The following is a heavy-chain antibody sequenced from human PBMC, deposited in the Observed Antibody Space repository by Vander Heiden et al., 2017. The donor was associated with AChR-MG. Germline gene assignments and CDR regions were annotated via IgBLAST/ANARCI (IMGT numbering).Heavy chain of an antibody. J-gene: IGHJ6*02. CDR3: TRRGSASKYYGMDV. D-gene: IGHD3-10*01. CDR1: GYTFTTHW. V-gene: IGHV5-10-1*03. Sequence: EVDLVQSGAEVRKPGESLTISCKASGYTFTTHWITWVRQMPGKGLEWLGRIDPTDSYTNYSPSFQGHVTISVDKSISTAYLQWSGLKTSDTAIYYCTRRGSASKYYGMDVWGQGTTVTVSS. CDR2: IDPTDSYT.